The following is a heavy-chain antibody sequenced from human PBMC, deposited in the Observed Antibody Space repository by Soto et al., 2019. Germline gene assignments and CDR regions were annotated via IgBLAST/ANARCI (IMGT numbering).Heavy chain of an antibody. CDR1: GFTFAGYA. D-gene: IGHD4-4*01. V-gene: IGHV3-23*01. J-gene: IGHJ6*02. CDR2: ISGSGGTT. Sequence: EVQLLESGGGWVQPGGSLRLSCAASGFTFAGYAMSWVRQAPGKGLEWVSAISGSGGTTYYADSVKGRFTISRDNSKNTLYLQMNSLRAEDTAVYYCAKLPTSYYGVDVWGQGTTVTVSS. CDR3: AKLPTSYYGVDV.